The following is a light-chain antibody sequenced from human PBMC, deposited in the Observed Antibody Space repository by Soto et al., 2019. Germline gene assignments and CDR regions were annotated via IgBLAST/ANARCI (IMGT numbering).Light chain of an antibody. J-gene: IGKJ1*01. CDR3: QQYYSYLWT. CDR2: AAS. Sequence: AIRMTQSPSSFSASTGDRVTITCRASQGISSYLAWYQQKPGKAPKLLLYAASTLQSGVPSRFSGSGSGTDFTLTISCLQSEDFGTYYCQQYYSYLWTFGQGTKVDIK. CDR1: QGISSY. V-gene: IGKV1-8*01.